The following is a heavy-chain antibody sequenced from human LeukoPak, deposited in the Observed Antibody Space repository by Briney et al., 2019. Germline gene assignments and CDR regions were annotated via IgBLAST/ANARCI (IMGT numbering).Heavy chain of an antibody. CDR2: IGTSSTPI. J-gene: IGHJ5*01. Sequence: LSLTCAVYGGSFSGYYWSWIRQPPGKGLEWVSFIGTSSTPIYYADSVKGRFTISRDNTKNSLYLQMNSLKVEDTAIYYCARDNWIDCWGQGTLVTVSS. CDR1: GGSFSGYY. V-gene: IGHV3-11*01. CDR3: ARDNWIDC.